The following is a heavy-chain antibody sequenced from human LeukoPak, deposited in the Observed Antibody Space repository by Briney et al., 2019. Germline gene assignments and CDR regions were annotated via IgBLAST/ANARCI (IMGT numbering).Heavy chain of an antibody. CDR3: ASSMKGYYGSGSYYKATAAFDI. V-gene: IGHV3-11*03. CDR2: ISSSSSYT. J-gene: IGHJ3*02. CDR1: GFTFSDYY. D-gene: IGHD3-10*01. Sequence: GGSLRLSCAASGFTFSDYYMSWIRQAPGKGLEWVSYISSSSSYTNYADSVKGRFTISRDNAKNSLYLQMNSLRAEDTAVYYCASSMKGYYGSGSYYKATAAFDIWGQGTMVTVSS.